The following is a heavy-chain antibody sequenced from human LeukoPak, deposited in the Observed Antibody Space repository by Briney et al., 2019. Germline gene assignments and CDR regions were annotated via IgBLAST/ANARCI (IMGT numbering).Heavy chain of an antibody. CDR1: GGSISSSSYY. CDR2: IYYSGST. CDR3: ARDLVAVAGTPWYFDY. V-gene: IGHV4-39*07. D-gene: IGHD6-19*01. Sequence: TPSETLSLTCTVSGGSISSSSYYWGWIRQPPGKGLEWIGSIYYSGSTYYNPSLKSRVTISVDTSKNQFSLKLSSVTAADTAVYYCARDLVAVAGTPWYFDYWGQGTLVTVSS. J-gene: IGHJ4*02.